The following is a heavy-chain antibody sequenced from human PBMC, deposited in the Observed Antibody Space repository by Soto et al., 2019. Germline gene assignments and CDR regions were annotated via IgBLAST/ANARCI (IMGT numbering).Heavy chain of an antibody. V-gene: IGHV3-13*01. J-gene: IGHJ6*02. D-gene: IGHD3-22*01. CDR2: SGTGGDT. CDR3: ARAVVSGFYSYYYYGMGS. Sequence: PGAALITSGAAPRLPFRSYDMHSVSQATGNVLEWVSASGTGGDTYYAGSVKGRFSICRENAKTGLYLQMKSLRAGDTAVYYCARAVVSGFYSYYYYGMGSWVQRTRVTVSS. CDR1: RLPFRSYD.